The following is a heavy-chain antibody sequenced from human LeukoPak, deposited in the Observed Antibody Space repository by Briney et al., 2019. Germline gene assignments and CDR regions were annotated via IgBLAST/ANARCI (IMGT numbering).Heavy chain of an antibody. CDR2: ISSSSSYI. Sequence: GGSLRLSCAASGFTFSSYSMNWVRHAPGKGLEWVSSISSSSSYIYYADSVKGRFTISRDNAKNSLYLQMNSLRAEDTAVYYCAIMITFGGVIVMDVWGKGTTVTVSS. D-gene: IGHD3-16*02. CDR3: AIMITFGGVIVMDV. CDR1: GFTFSSYS. J-gene: IGHJ6*04. V-gene: IGHV3-21*01.